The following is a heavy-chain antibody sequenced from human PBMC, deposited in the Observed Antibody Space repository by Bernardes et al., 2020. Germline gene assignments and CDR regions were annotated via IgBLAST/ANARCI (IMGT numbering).Heavy chain of an antibody. V-gene: IGHV3-30-3*01. Sequence: GGSLRLSCAASGFTFSSYAMHWVRQAPGKGLEWVAVISYDGSNKYYADSVKGRFTISRDNSKNTLYLQMNSLRAEDTAVYYCARDLAVVVVAATLVDYWGQGTLVNVSS. CDR1: GFTFSSYA. J-gene: IGHJ4*02. CDR2: ISYDGSNK. D-gene: IGHD2-15*01. CDR3: ARDLAVVVVAATLVDY.